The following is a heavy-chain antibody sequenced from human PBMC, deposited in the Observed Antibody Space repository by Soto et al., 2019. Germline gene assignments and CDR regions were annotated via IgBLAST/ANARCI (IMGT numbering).Heavy chain of an antibody. Sequence: QVQLVQSGAEVKKPGASVKVSCKASGYTFTNYGISWVRQAPGQGLEWMGWISAYKGNTNFAQKLQGRVTMTTDTSTSTAYMELRSLRSDDTAVYYCARGVGSGSYYNQYNWFDPWGQGTLVTVSS. J-gene: IGHJ5*02. CDR3: ARGVGSGSYYNQYNWFDP. D-gene: IGHD3-10*01. CDR2: ISAYKGNT. V-gene: IGHV1-18*01. CDR1: GYTFTNYG.